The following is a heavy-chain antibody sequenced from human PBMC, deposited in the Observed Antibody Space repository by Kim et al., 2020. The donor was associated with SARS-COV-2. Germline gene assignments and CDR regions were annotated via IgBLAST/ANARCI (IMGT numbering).Heavy chain of an antibody. CDR1: GFTFSSYS. V-gene: IGHV3-21*01. D-gene: IGHD3-22*01. CDR3: ARVRHYYDSSGYYYDESYYYYGMDV. CDR2: ISSSSSYI. Sequence: GGSLRLSCAASGFTFSSYSMNWVRQAPGKGLEWVSSISSSSSYIYYADSVKGRFTISSDNAKNSLYLQMNSLRDEDTAGYYCARVRHYYDSSGYYYDESYYYYGMDVWGQGTTVTVSS. J-gene: IGHJ6*02.